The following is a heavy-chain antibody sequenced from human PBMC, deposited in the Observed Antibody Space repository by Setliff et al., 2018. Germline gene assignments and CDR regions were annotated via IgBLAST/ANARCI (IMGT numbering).Heavy chain of an antibody. J-gene: IGHJ4*02. Sequence: SETLSLTCSFSDCSLAKCYYWGWIRQAPGKGLEWIGSVYHDGRDTVYNPSLNSRVTISFDTSRNQFSLELSSVTAADTAVYYCARHATYYYGSGNLPFDHWAQGSLVTVSS. D-gene: IGHD3-10*01. V-gene: IGHV4-38-2*02. CDR3: ARHATYYYGSGNLPFDH. CDR1: DCSLAKCYY. CDR2: VYHDGRDT.